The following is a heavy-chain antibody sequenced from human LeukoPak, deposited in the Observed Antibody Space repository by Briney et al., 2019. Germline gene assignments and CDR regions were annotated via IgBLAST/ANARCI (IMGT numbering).Heavy chain of an antibody. J-gene: IGHJ5*02. CDR1: GYTFTGYY. V-gene: IGHV1-2*04. CDR3: ARVSPYKGYSYGWAWFDP. Sequence: ASVTVSCKASGYTFTGYYMHWVRQAPGQGLEWMGWINPNSGGTNYAQKFQGWVTMTRDTSISTAYMELSRLRSDDTAVYYCARVSPYKGYSYGWAWFDPWGQGTLVTVSS. D-gene: IGHD5-18*01. CDR2: INPNSGGT.